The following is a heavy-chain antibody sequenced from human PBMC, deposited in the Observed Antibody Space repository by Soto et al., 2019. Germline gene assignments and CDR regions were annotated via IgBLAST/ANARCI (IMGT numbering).Heavy chain of an antibody. CDR3: AHKSLGDYVVWAFDI. J-gene: IGHJ3*02. CDR1: GFSLTKTGVG. Sequence: QITLKESGPTLVKPTQTLTLTCTFSGFSLTKTGVGMGWLRQPPGKALEWLALVYWDDEKRYSPSLKSRLTITTDSSTNQVVLTMTHMDPVDTATYYCAHKSLGDYVVWAFDIWGQGTLVTVSS. CDR2: VYWDDEK. V-gene: IGHV2-5*02. D-gene: IGHD4-17*01.